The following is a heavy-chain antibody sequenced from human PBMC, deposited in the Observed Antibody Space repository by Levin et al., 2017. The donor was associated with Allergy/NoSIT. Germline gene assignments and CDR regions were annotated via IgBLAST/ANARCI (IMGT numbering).Heavy chain of an antibody. V-gene: IGHV3-20*04. CDR3: ARGDYYGSGSYLPFDP. CDR1: GFTFDDYG. D-gene: IGHD3-10*01. CDR2: INWNGGST. Sequence: GESLKISCAASGFTFDDYGMSWVRQAPGKGLEWVSGINWNGGSTGYADSVKGRFTISRDNAKNSLYLQMNSLRAEDTALYYCARGDYYGSGSYLPFDPWGQGTLVTVSS. J-gene: IGHJ5*02.